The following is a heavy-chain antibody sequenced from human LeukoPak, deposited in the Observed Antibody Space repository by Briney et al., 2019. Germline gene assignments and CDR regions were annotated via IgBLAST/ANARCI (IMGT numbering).Heavy chain of an antibody. J-gene: IGHJ4*02. V-gene: IGHV3-23*01. CDR2: INEGGDGA. CDR1: GFTFSNYI. D-gene: IGHD3-16*01. Sequence: GGSLRLSCAASGFTFSNYIMGWVRQAPGRGLEWVSAINEGGDGADYADSVKGRFTISRDNSKNTLYLQMNSLRAEDTAVYYCATPGGGAPGVEYWGQGTLVTVSS. CDR3: ATPGGGAPGVEY.